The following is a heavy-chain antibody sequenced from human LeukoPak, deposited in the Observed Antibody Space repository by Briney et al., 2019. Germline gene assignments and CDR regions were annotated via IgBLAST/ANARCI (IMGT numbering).Heavy chain of an antibody. CDR1: GFTFSSYS. CDR3: ARESMTPEPYYYYYYMDV. Sequence: GGSLRLSCAASGFTFSSYSMNWVRQAPGKGLEWVSYISSSSSAIYYADSVKGRFTISRDNAKNSLYLQMNSLRAEDTAVYYCARESMTPEPYYYYYYMDVWGKGTTVTVSS. CDR2: ISSSSSAI. V-gene: IGHV3-48*01. J-gene: IGHJ6*03. D-gene: IGHD4-17*01.